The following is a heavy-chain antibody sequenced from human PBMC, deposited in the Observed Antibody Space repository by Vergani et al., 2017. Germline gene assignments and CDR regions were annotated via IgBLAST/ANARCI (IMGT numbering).Heavy chain of an antibody. CDR2: IYSGGST. J-gene: IGHJ6*02. CDR3: ARDRVDIVATTTYYYYYYGMDV. D-gene: IGHD5-12*01. V-gene: IGHV3-53*04. CDR1: GFTVSSNY. Sequence: EVQLVESGGGLVQPGGSLRLSCAASGFTVSSNYMSWVRQAPGKGLEWVSVIYSGGSTYYADSVKGRFTNSRHNSKNTLYLQMNSLRAEDTAVYYCARDRVDIVATTTYYYYYYGMDVWGQGP.